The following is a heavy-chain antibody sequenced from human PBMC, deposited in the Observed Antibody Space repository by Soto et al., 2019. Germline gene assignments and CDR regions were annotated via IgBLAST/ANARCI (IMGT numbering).Heavy chain of an antibody. CDR2: ISYDGSNK. D-gene: IGHD3-22*01. Sequence: GGSLRLSCAASGFTFSSYGMHWVRQAPGKGLEWVAVISYDGSNKYYADSVKGRFTISRDNSKNTLYLQMNSLRAEDTAVYYCAKERPTHDSSPELDYWGQGPLVTVS. V-gene: IGHV3-30*18. J-gene: IGHJ4*02. CDR3: AKERPTHDSSPELDY. CDR1: GFTFSSYG.